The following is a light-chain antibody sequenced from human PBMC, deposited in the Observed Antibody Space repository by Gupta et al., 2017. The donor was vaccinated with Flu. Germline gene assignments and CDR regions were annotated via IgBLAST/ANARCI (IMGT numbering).Light chain of an antibody. CDR3: LQYDDLPPT. J-gene: IGKJ2*01. Sequence: GDRVTITCRASQDIKTYLNWYQQKPGKAPKLLIFDASNLEMGVPSRFSGAGSGTSFTLTISRLQPEDTAMYFCLQYDDLPPTFGQGTKLDI. CDR1: QDIKTY. CDR2: DAS. V-gene: IGKV1-33*01.